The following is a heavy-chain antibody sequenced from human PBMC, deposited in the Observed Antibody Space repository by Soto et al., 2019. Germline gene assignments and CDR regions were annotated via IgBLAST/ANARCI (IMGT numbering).Heavy chain of an antibody. CDR1: GFIFRDYA. CDR3: GKERRGSGWSVCDF. Sequence: VQLLESGGGLVQPGGSLRLSCAASGFIFRDYAMNWVRQAPGKGLERVSDISGSGDSARYADSVKGRFTISRDNSRDTLYLHMNSLRVDDTAVYYCGKERRGSGWSVCDFWGQGDLVTVSS. V-gene: IGHV3-23*01. D-gene: IGHD6-19*01. J-gene: IGHJ4*02. CDR2: ISGSGDSA.